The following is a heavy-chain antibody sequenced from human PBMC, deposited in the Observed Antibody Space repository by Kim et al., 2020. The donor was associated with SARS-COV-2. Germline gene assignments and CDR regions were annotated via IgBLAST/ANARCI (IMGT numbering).Heavy chain of an antibody. D-gene: IGHD3-10*01. V-gene: IGHV6-1*01. CDR2: TYYRSKWYN. Sequence: SQTLSLTCAISGDSVSSNSAAWNWIRQSPSRGLEWLGRTYYRSKWYNDYAVSVKSRITINPDTSKNQFSLQLNSVTPEDTAVYYCARYLGFGLSNYYYYMDVWGKGTTVTVSS. J-gene: IGHJ6*03. CDR1: GDSVSSNSAA. CDR3: ARYLGFGLSNYYYYMDV.